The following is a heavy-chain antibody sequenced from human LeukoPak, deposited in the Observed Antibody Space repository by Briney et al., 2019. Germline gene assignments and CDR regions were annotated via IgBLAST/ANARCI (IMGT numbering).Heavy chain of an antibody. Sequence: ASVKVSCKASGGTFSSYAISWMRQAPGQGLEWMGGIIPIFGTANYAQKFQGRVTITADESTSTAYMELSSLRPEDTAVYYCARSGKHLWSFDYWGQGTLVIVSS. D-gene: IGHD5-18*01. CDR2: IIPIFGTA. J-gene: IGHJ4*02. V-gene: IGHV1-69*13. CDR3: ARSGKHLWSFDY. CDR1: GGTFSSYA.